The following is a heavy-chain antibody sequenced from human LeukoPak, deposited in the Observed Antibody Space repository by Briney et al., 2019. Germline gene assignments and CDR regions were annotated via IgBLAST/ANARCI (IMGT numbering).Heavy chain of an antibody. J-gene: IGHJ3*02. D-gene: IGHD3-10*01. Sequence: PGESLKISCKGSGYSFTSYWIGWVRQLPGKGLEWMGIIYPGDSDTRYSPSFQGQVTISADKSISTAYLQWSSLKASDTAMYYCASSPYGYGSGSYYTEGAFDIWGQGTMVTVSS. V-gene: IGHV5-51*01. CDR3: ASSPYGYGSGSYYTEGAFDI. CDR1: GYSFTSYW. CDR2: IYPGDSDT.